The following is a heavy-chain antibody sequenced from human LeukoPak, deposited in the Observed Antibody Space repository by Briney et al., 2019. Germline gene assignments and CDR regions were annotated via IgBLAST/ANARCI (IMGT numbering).Heavy chain of an antibody. J-gene: IGHJ4*02. CDR2: INPNSGGT. V-gene: IGHV1-2*02. CDR1: GYTFTGYY. Sequence: ASVKVSCKASGYTFTGYYMHWVRQAPGQGLEWMGWINPNSGGTNYAQKFQGRVTMTRDTSISTAYMELSRLRSDDTAVYYCARDLDFWSGYYFGTRANDTKGGQGTLVTVSS. D-gene: IGHD3-3*01. CDR3: ARDLDFWSGYYFGTRANDTK.